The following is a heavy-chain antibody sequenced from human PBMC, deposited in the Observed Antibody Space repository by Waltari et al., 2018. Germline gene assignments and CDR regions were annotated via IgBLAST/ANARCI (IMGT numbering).Heavy chain of an antibody. Sequence: QLQLQESGPGLVKPSEPLSLTCTVSGGSISSSSSYWGWIRQPPGKGLEWIGRIYYSGSTYYNPSLKSRVTISVDTSKNQFSLKLSSVTAADTAVYYCARHPAMTIMLWYFDLWGRGTLVTVSS. CDR3: ARHPAMTIMLWYFDL. D-gene: IGHD2-8*01. CDR1: GGSISSSSSY. CDR2: IYYSGST. J-gene: IGHJ2*01. V-gene: IGHV4-39*01.